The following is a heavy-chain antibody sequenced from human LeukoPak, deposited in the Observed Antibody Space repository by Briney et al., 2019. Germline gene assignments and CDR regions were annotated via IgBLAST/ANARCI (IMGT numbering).Heavy chain of an antibody. D-gene: IGHD6-13*01. CDR3: AREYSSSWYSPYYFDY. V-gene: IGHV1-69*05. CDR2: IIPIFGTA. J-gene: IGHJ4*02. Sequence: SVKVSCKASGGTFSSYAISWVRQVPGQGLEWMGGIIPIFGTANYAQKFQGRVTITTDESTSTAYMELSSLRSEDTAVYYCAREYSSSWYSPYYFDYWGQGTLVTVSS. CDR1: GGTFSSYA.